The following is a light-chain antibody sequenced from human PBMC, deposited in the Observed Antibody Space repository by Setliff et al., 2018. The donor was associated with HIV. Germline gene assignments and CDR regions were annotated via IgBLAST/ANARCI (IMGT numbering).Light chain of an antibody. CDR2: DVS. J-gene: IGLJ1*01. CDR1: SSDVGTYDY. Sequence: QSALTQPASVSGSPGQSITISCTGSSSDVGTYDYVSWYQQHPGKAPKLLIYDVSERPSGVSRHFSGSKSGNTASLAISGLQDEDEADYYCSSYTRRSTFVVGTGTKV. V-gene: IGLV2-14*03. CDR3: SSYTRRSTFV.